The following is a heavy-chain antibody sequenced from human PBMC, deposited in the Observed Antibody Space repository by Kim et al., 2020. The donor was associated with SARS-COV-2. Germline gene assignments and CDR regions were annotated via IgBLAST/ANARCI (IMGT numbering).Heavy chain of an antibody. CDR2: IWYDGSKK. V-gene: IGHV3-33*01. Sequence: GGSLRLSCAASGFTFSSYGMHWVRQAPGKGLEWVAVIWYDGSKKYYADSVKGRFTISRDNSKNTLYLQMNSVRAEDTAVYYCARERGSGDDGGQLGYYGMDVLGHGSTVTVAS. J-gene: IGHJ6*02. CDR3: ARERGSGDDGGQLGYYGMDV. D-gene: IGHD5-12*01. CDR1: GFTFSSYG.